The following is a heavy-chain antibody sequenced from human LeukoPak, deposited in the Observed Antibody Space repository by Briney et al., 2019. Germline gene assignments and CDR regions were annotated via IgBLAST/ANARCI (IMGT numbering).Heavy chain of an antibody. CDR1: GYTFTGYY. CDR3: ARGTGGVFDY. V-gene: IGHV1-2*02. Sequence: ASVKVSCKASGYTFTGYYMHLVRQAPGQGLEWMGWLNPNSGDTNYAHKFQGRVTMTRDTSITTAYMELSRLRSDDTAVYYCARGTGGVFDYWGQGTLVTVSS. D-gene: IGHD3-16*01. CDR2: LNPNSGDT. J-gene: IGHJ4*02.